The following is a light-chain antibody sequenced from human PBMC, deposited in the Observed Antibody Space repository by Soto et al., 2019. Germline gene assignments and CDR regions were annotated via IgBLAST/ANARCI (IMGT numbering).Light chain of an antibody. CDR2: KAS. CDR1: QSISSW. V-gene: IGKV1-5*03. Sequence: DIQMTQSPSTLSASVGDRVIITCRASQSISSWLAWYQQKPGKAPKLLIYKASSLESGVPSRFSGSGSGTEFTLTISSLQPDDFATYYRQQYNSYPYTFGQGTKLEIK. J-gene: IGKJ2*01. CDR3: QQYNSYPYT.